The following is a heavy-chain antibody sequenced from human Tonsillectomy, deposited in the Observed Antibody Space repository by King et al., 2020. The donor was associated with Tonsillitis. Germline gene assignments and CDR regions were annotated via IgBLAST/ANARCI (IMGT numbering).Heavy chain of an antibody. Sequence: VQLVESGGGVVQPGRSLRLSWAASGFTFSRYSMHWVRQAPGKGLEWVAVISYDGSNKYYADSVKGRFTISRDNSKNTLYLQMNSLITEDTAVYYCARDEGYMGTSGNFHYWGQGTLVTVSS. D-gene: IGHD3-10*01. CDR2: ISYDGSNK. J-gene: IGHJ4*02. CDR1: GFTFSRYS. V-gene: IGHV3-30-3*01. CDR3: ARDEGYMGTSGNFHY.